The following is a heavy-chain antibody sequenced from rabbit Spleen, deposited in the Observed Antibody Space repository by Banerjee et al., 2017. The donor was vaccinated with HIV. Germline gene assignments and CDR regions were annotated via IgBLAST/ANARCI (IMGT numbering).Heavy chain of an antibody. J-gene: IGHJ6*01. D-gene: IGHD1-1*01. CDR3: ARDTSSSFSSYGMDL. CDR1: GFSFSSRDY. CDR2: IYAGISGYT. Sequence: QEQLEESGGGLVKPEGSLTLTCTASGFSFSSRDYICWVRQSPGKGLEWIACIYAGISGYTYYASWAKGRFTISKTSSTTVTLQMTSLTAADTATYFCARDTSSSFSSYGMDLWGPGTLVTVS. V-gene: IGHV1S45*01.